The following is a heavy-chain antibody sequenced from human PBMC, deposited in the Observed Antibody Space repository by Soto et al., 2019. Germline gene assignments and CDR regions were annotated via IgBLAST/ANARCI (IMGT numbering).Heavy chain of an antibody. J-gene: IGHJ6*02. CDR2: MNPNSGNT. CDR1: GYTFTSYD. CDR3: ARGGPYYYDSSGYYGPPLDYYYYGMDV. D-gene: IGHD3-22*01. Sequence: ASVKVSCKASGYTFTSYDINWVRQATGQGLEWMGWMNPNSGNTGYAQKFQGRVTMTRNTSISTAYMELCSLRSEDTAVYYCARGGPYYYDSSGYYGPPLDYYYYGMDVWGQGTTVTVSS. V-gene: IGHV1-8*01.